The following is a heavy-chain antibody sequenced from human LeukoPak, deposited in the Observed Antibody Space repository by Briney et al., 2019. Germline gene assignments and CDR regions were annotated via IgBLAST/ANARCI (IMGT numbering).Heavy chain of an antibody. CDR2: IYHSGST. V-gene: IGHV4-30-2*03. CDR3: ARHSIPRLMVYAIGVFDY. Sequence: SQTLSLTCTVSGGSISSGGYYWSWIRQPPGKGLEWIGYIYHSGSTYYNPSLKSRVTISVDTSKNQFSLKLSSVTAADTAVYYCARHSIPRLMVYAIGVFDYWGQGTLVTVSS. D-gene: IGHD2-8*01. J-gene: IGHJ4*02. CDR1: GGSISSGGYY.